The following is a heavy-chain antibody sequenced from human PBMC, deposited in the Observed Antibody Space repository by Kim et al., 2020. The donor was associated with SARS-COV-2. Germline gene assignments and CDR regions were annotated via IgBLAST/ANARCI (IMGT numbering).Heavy chain of an antibody. V-gene: IGHV4-39*01. Sequence: SGTTYHHPSLKSRVTISVDTSKNQFSLKLSSVTAADTAVYYCAGGNGMDVWGQGTTVTVSS. J-gene: IGHJ6*02. CDR3: AGGNGMDV. CDR2: SGTT. D-gene: IGHD3-16*01.